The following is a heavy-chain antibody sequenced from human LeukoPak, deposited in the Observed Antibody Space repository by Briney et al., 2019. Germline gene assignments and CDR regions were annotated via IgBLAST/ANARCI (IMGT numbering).Heavy chain of an antibody. CDR1: GYTFTRFY. CDR2: INPSGGST. D-gene: IGHD3-22*01. Sequence: ASVKVSCKASGYTFTRFYMHWVRQAPGQGIEWMGIINPSGGSTSDTQKFQGRATMTRDTSTTTVYMELSSLRSEDTAVYYCARASDSSGYYAPQHYFDYWGQGTPVTVSS. CDR3: ARASDSSGYYAPQHYFDY. J-gene: IGHJ4*02. V-gene: IGHV1-46*03.